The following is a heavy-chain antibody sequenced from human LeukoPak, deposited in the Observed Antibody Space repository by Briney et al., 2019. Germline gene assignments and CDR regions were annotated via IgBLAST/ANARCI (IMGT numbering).Heavy chain of an antibody. V-gene: IGHV4-59*01. D-gene: IGHD3-22*01. CDR3: ARARYDSSGHPDY. CDR2: IYYSGST. Sequence: PSETLSLTCTVSGGSISSYYWSWIRQPPGKGLEWIGYIYYSGSTNYNPSLKSRVTISVDTSKNQFSLKLSSVTAADTAVYYCARARYDSSGHPDYWGQGTLVTVSS. CDR1: GGSISSYY. J-gene: IGHJ4*02.